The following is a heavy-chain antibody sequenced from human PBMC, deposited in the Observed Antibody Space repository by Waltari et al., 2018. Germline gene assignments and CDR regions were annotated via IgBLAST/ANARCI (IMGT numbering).Heavy chain of an antibody. D-gene: IGHD1-1*01. V-gene: IGHV4-39*01. J-gene: IGHJ3*01. Sequence: AGIPRPPGQGLEWIGTISYNGATYNSPSLRGRVTVSRDTSMNQLSLKLGSVTAADTAVYYCATYIGASVGTAAFDVWGQGTMVTVSS. CDR2: ISYNGAT. CDR3: ATYIGASVGTAAFDV.